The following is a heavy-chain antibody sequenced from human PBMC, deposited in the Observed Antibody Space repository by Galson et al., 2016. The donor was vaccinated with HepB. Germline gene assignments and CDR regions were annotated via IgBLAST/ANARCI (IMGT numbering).Heavy chain of an antibody. CDR2: INAANGNT. Sequence: SVKVSCKASGFNFRDYAIQWVRQSPGQRLEWMGWINAANGNTKHSQNFQGRVTITRDTSATTAYMELSSLRSEDTAVYYCARTLGYCSNNKCEVVMGLYYKGMDVWGQGTTVTVSS. V-gene: IGHV1-3*01. CDR1: GFNFRDYA. CDR3: ARTLGYCSNNKCEVVMGLYYKGMDV. J-gene: IGHJ6*02. D-gene: IGHD2-15*01.